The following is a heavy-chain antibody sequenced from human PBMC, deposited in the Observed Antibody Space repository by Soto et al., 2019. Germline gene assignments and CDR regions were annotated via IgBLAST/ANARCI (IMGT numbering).Heavy chain of an antibody. J-gene: IGHJ4*02. D-gene: IGHD2-15*01. V-gene: IGHV3-11*06. CDR1: GFTFSDSY. Sequence: QVQLVESGGGLVKPGGSLKLSCAASGFTFSDSYMSWIRQAPGKGLEWVSYISSTSSSTNTADSVKGRFTISRDHAENSLLLQMNSLRVEDTAVYFCARVASGLDFCGQGTLVTVSS. CDR3: ARVASGLDF. CDR2: ISSTSSST.